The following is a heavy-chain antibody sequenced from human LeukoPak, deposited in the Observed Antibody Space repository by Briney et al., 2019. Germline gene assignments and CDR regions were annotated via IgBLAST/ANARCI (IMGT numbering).Heavy chain of an antibody. V-gene: IGHV3-64*01. CDR2: ISSNGGST. CDR3: AKDPHDILTRVGAFDI. CDR1: GFTFSSHT. J-gene: IGHJ3*02. Sequence: GGSLRLSCAASGFTFSSHTMHWVRHAPGKGLEYVSAISSNGGSTYYANSVKGRFTISRDNSKNTLYLQMDSLRAEDTAVCYCAKDPHDILTRVGAFDIWGQGTMVTVSS. D-gene: IGHD3-9*01.